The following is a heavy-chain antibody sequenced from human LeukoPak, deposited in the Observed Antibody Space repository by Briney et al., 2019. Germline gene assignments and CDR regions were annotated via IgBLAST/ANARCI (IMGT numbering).Heavy chain of an antibody. V-gene: IGHV4-59*01. CDR1: GGSISSYY. CDR2: IYYSGST. J-gene: IGHJ4*02. Sequence: NTSETLSLTCTVSGGSISSYYWSWIRQPPGKGLEWIGYIYYSGSTNYNPSLKSRVTISVDTSRNQFSLKLSSVTAADTAVYYCARDLGGALFDYWGQGTLVTVSS. CDR3: ARDLGGALFDY. D-gene: IGHD3-16*01.